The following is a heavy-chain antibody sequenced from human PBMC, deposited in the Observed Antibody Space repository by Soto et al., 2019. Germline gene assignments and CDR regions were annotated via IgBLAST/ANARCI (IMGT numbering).Heavy chain of an antibody. V-gene: IGHV1-2*02. J-gene: IGHJ4*02. CDR3: TRASALAGGSRDFLPNEF. D-gene: IGHD6-19*01. CDR2: INPNSGAT. CDR1: GYTFTDYY. Sequence: QVQLVQSGAEVKKPGASVKVSCKASGYTFTDYYMHWVRQAPGQGLEWMGWINPNSGATTSAQKFQGRVAVTSDPSDSTVYMELSSLRSDDTAVYYCTRASALAGGSRDFLPNEFWGQGTLVTVSS.